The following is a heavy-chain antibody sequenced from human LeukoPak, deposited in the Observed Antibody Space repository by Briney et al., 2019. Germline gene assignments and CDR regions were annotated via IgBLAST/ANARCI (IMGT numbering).Heavy chain of an antibody. Sequence: NSSETLSLTCTVSGDSISSSYWSWIRQPAGKGLEWIGYIYYSGSGSTNYNSSLKSRVTISVDTSKNQFSLKLSSVTAADTAVYYCARRGGHGGSFDYWGQGTLVTVSS. CDR2: IYYSGSGST. D-gene: IGHD4-23*01. CDR1: GDSISSSY. V-gene: IGHV4-59*08. J-gene: IGHJ4*02. CDR3: ARRGGHGGSFDY.